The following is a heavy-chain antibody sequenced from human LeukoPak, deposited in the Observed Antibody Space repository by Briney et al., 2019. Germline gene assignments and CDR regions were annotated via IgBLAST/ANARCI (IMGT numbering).Heavy chain of an antibody. CDR3: ARVYPDYYDSSGYPLGTWFDP. D-gene: IGHD3-22*01. J-gene: IGHJ5*02. CDR1: GGSFSGYY. Sequence: SETLSLPCAVYGGSFSGYYWSWVRQPPGKGLEWIGEINHSGSTNYNPSLKSRVTISVDTSKIQFSLKLSSVTAADTAVYYCARVYPDYYDSSGYPLGTWFDPWGQGTLVTVSS. CDR2: INHSGST. V-gene: IGHV4-34*01.